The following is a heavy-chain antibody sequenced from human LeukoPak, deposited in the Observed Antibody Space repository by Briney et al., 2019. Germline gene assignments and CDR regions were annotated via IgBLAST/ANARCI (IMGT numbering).Heavy chain of an antibody. J-gene: IGHJ3*02. Sequence: PGGSLRLSCAASGFTFSSYAMSWVRQAPGKGLEWVSAISGSGGSTYYAGSVKGRFTISRDNSKNTLYLQMNSLRAEDTAVYYCAKDVKASLQLGYYDIWGQGTMVTVSS. CDR1: GFTFSSYA. CDR3: AKDVKASLQLGYYDI. CDR2: ISGSGGST. V-gene: IGHV3-23*01. D-gene: IGHD6-6*01.